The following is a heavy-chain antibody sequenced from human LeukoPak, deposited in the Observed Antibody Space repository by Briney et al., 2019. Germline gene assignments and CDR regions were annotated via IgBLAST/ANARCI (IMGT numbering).Heavy chain of an antibody. D-gene: IGHD1-26*01. J-gene: IGHJ4*02. CDR2: GYTSGST. V-gene: IGHV4-39*07. CDR3: ARVMSGSYPYYFDY. Sequence: KTSETLSLTCTVSGGSISSSSYYWGWIRQPPGKGLEWIGRGYTSGSTNYNPSLKSRVTMSVDTSKNQFSLKVSSVTAADTAVYYCARVMSGSYPYYFDYWGQGTLVTVSS. CDR1: GGSISSSSYY.